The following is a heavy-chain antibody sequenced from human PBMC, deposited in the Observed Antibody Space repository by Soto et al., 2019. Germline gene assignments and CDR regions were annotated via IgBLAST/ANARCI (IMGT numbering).Heavy chain of an antibody. J-gene: IGHJ4*02. CDR3: ARLVATTPSYYFDY. CDR2: INAGNGNT. CDR1: GYTFTSYA. D-gene: IGHD5-12*01. Sequence: GASAKVSCKASGYTFTSYAMHWVRQAPGQRLEWMGWINAGNGNTKYSQKFQGRVTITRDTSASTAYMELSSLRSEDTAVYYCARLVATTPSYYFDYWGQGTLVTVSS. V-gene: IGHV1-3*01.